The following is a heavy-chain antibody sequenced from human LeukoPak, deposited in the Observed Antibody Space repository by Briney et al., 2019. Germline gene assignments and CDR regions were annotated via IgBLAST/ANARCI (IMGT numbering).Heavy chain of an antibody. CDR3: AKVRWDNSGWYYSDS. Sequence: GGSLRLSCAASGFTFDDYGMSWVRQAPGKGLEWVSYISSSSSTIYYADSVKGRFTISRDNAKNSLYLQMNSLRAEDTAVYYCAKVRWDNSGWYYSDSWGQGTLVTVSS. CDR1: GFTFDDYG. J-gene: IGHJ4*02. D-gene: IGHD6-19*01. CDR2: ISSSSSTI. V-gene: IGHV3-48*01.